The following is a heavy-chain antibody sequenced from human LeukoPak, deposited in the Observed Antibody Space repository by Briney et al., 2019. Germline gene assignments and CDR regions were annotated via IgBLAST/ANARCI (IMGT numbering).Heavy chain of an antibody. CDR3: ARIDYYDSSGYPSCFDY. D-gene: IGHD3-22*01. J-gene: IGHJ4*02. CDR2: ISAYNGNT. Sequence: ASVKVSCKASGYTFTSYGISWVRQAPGQGLEWMGWISAYNGNTNYAQKLQGRVTMTTDTSTSTACMELRSLRSDDTAVYYCARIDYYDSSGYPSCFDYWGQGTLVTVSS. CDR1: GYTFTSYG. V-gene: IGHV1-18*01.